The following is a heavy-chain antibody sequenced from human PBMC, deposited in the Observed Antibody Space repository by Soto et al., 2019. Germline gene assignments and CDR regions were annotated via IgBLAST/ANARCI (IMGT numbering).Heavy chain of an antibody. V-gene: IGHV1-58*02. CDR2: IIPKLGST. Sequence: SVKLSCKACGGGHFSDSRTTWVRRANGQGLEWMGGIIPKLGSTNYAQKFQERVTITRDMSTSTAYMELSSLRSEDTAVYYCAAGMTTVTKGGYWGQGTLVTVSS. J-gene: IGHJ4*02. CDR1: GGGHFSDSR. D-gene: IGHD4-17*01. CDR3: AAGMTTVTKGGY.